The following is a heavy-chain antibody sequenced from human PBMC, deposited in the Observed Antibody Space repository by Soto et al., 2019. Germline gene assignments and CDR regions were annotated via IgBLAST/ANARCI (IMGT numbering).Heavy chain of an antibody. D-gene: IGHD3-10*01. V-gene: IGHV4-61*08. CDR2: IYYSGST. J-gene: IGHJ6*04. CDR3: AREGLLLWFGSLPLDYYGMDV. Sequence: TSETLSLTCAVSGGSISSGGYSWSWIRQPPGKGLEWIGYIYYSGSTNYKPSLKSRVTISVDTSKNQFSLKLSSVTAADTALYYCAREGLLLWFGSLPLDYYGMDVWGKGTRFTFSS. CDR1: GGSISSGGYS.